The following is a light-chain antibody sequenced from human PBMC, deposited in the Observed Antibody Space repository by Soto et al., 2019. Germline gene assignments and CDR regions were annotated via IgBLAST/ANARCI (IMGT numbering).Light chain of an antibody. CDR2: AAS. CDR3: QQLKSYPLT. V-gene: IGKV1-9*01. Sequence: DIQLTQSPSFLSASVGDRVTITCRASQGISSSLAWYQQKPGKAPQLLIYAASTLQGGVPSRFSGSGSGTEFTLTVSSLQPEDFATYYCQQLKSYPLTFGGGTKVEIK. J-gene: IGKJ4*01. CDR1: QGISSS.